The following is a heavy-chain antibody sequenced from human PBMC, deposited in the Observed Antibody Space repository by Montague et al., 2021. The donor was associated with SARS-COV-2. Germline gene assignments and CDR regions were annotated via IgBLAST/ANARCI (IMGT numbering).Heavy chain of an antibody. J-gene: IGHJ5*02. Sequence: SETLSLTCTVSGGSINSSYWSWIRQPPGKGLEWIGYTYNRGSTNYNPSLKTRVTISVDTSKNQFSLKLSSVTAGDKAVYYCAREDRWNWFDPWGQGTLVIVSS. CDR2: TYNRGST. CDR1: GGSINSSY. CDR3: AREDRWNWFDP. V-gene: IGHV4-59*01. D-gene: IGHD5-24*01.